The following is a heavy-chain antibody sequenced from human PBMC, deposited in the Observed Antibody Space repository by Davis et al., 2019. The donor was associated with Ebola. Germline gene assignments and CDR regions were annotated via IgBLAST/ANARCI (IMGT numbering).Heavy chain of an antibody. J-gene: IGHJ5*02. CDR1: GFTFSSYA. CDR3: ARDLPHNWFDP. D-gene: IGHD1-14*01. CDR2: ISGSGGST. Sequence: GESLKISCAASGFTFSSYAMSWVRQAPGKGLEWVSAISGSGGSTYYADSVKGRFTISRDNSKNTLYLQMNSLRAEDTAVYHCARDLPHNWFDPWGQGTLVTVSS. V-gene: IGHV3-23*01.